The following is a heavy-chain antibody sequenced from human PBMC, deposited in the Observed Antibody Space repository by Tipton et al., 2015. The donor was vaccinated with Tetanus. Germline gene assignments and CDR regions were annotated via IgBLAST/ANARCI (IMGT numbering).Heavy chain of an antibody. Sequence: TLSLTCTVSGGLITTGGYSWGWIRQPPGQGLEWLGYIYQTDSTYYNPSVRSRLTLSLQRSKNQVSLKLNPITAADTAVYYCVRGRGLGAYSFGFEYWGQGALVTVSS. J-gene: IGHJ4*02. CDR2: IYQTDST. CDR1: GGLITTGGYS. V-gene: IGHV4-30-2*01. D-gene: IGHD5-12*01. CDR3: VRGRGLGAYSFGFEY.